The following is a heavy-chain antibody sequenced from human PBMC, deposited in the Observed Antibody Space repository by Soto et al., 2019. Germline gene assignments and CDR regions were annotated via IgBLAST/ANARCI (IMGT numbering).Heavy chain of an antibody. CDR1: GFTFSSYA. D-gene: IGHD4-17*01. J-gene: IGHJ3*02. V-gene: IGHV3-64*01. CDR2: ISSNGGST. CDR3: ARDLYGDYERDDAFDI. Sequence: GGSLRLSCAASGFTFSSYAMHWVRQAPGKGLEYVSAISSNGGSTYYANSVKGRFTISRDNSKNTLYLQMGSLRAEDMAVYYCARDLYGDYERDDAFDIWGQGTMVTVSS.